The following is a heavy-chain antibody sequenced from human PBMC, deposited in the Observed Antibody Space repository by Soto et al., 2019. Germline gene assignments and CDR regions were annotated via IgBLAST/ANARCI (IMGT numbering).Heavy chain of an antibody. CDR2: IRTKANSYAT. Sequence: EVQLVESGGGLVQPGESLKLSCAASGFTFRGSAMHWVRQASGKGLEWVGRIRTKANSYATAYAASVQGRFTISRDDSKSPAYLQRNSLKTEDTAVYYCTGSLLAYCSGGKCHTDYYYYGMDVWGQGTAVTVSS. CDR3: TGSLLAYCSGGKCHTDYYYYGMDV. CDR1: GFTFRGSA. D-gene: IGHD2-15*01. J-gene: IGHJ6*02. V-gene: IGHV3-73*02.